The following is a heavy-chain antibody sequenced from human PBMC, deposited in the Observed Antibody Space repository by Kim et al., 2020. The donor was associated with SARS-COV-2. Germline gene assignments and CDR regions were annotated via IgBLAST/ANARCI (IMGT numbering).Heavy chain of an antibody. V-gene: IGHV3-23*01. Sequence: GGSLRLSCAASGFTFSSYAMSWVRQAPGKGLEWVSAISGSSIITYYADSVKGRFTISRDNSKNTLYLQMNSLRAEDTAVYYCAKDTAEWYFSGGSCGNWFDPWGQGTLVTVSS. CDR2: ISGSSIIT. CDR1: GFTFSSYA. J-gene: IGHJ5*02. D-gene: IGHD2-15*01. CDR3: AKDTAEWYFSGGSCGNWFDP.